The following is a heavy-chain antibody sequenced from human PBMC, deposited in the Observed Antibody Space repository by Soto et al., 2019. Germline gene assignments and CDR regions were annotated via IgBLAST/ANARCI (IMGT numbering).Heavy chain of an antibody. CDR3: ARTHSNIEAMDV. D-gene: IGHD6-13*01. CDR2: IIPIFGTA. CDR1: GGTLSSYA. J-gene: IGHJ6*02. V-gene: IGHV1-69*05. Sequence: SVKVSCKASGGTLSSYAISWVRQAPGQGLEWMGGIIPIFGTANYAQKFQGRVTISKDTSKNQVVLTMTNMDPVDTATYYCARTHSNIEAMDVWGQGTTVTVSS.